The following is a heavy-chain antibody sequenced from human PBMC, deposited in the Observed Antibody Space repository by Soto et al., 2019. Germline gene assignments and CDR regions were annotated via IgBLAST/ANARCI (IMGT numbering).Heavy chain of an antibody. D-gene: IGHD1-1*01. CDR2: ISGSGGST. J-gene: IGHJ3*02. CDR3: AKDPTVPFYPLINDALDI. CDR1: GFTFSSYA. Sequence: PGGSLRLSCAASGFTFSSYAMSWVRQAPGKGLEWVSAISGSGGSTYYADSVKGRFTISRDNSKNTLYLQMNSLRAEDTAVYYCAKDPTVPFYPLINDALDIWGQGTMVTVSS. V-gene: IGHV3-23*01.